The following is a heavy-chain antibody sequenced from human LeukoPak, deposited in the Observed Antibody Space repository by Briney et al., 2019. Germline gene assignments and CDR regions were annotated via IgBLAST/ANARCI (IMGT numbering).Heavy chain of an antibody. J-gene: IGHJ6*03. V-gene: IGHV4-59*01. CDR3: ARGIVGAPPDFDYYYYYMDV. CDR2: IYYSGST. D-gene: IGHD1-26*01. Sequence: SETLSLTCTVSGGSISSYYWSWIRQPPGKGLEWIGYIYYSGSTNYNPSLKSRVTISVDTSKNQFSLKLSSVTAADTAVYYCARGIVGAPPDFDYYYYYMDVWGKGTTVTISS. CDR1: GGSISSYY.